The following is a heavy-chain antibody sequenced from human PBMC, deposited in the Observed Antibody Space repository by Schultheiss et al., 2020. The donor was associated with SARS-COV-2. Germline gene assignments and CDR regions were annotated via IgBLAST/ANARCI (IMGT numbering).Heavy chain of an antibody. CDR2: ISGSGGST. CDR3: AKDRDVAVVAATPFDY. V-gene: IGHV3-23*01. CDR1: GFTFSSYA. Sequence: GGSLRLSCAASGFTFSSYAMSWVRQAPGKGLEWVSVISGSGGSTYYADSVKGRFTISRDNSKNTLYLQMNSLRAEDTAVYYCAKDRDVAVVAATPFDYWGQGTLVTVSS. J-gene: IGHJ4*02. D-gene: IGHD2-15*01.